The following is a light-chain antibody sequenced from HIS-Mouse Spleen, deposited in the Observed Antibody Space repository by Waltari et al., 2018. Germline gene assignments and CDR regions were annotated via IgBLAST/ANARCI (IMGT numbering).Light chain of an antibody. CDR1: SSDVGGYNY. V-gene: IGLV2-14*03. Sequence: QSALTQPASVSGSPGQSITISCTGTSSDVGGYNYVSSSQQHPGKAPKLMIYDVSNRPSGVSNRFSGSKSGNTASLTISGLQAEDEADYYCSSYTSSSTLDVVFGGGTKLTVL. CDR2: DVS. CDR3: SSYTSSSTLDVV. J-gene: IGLJ2*01.